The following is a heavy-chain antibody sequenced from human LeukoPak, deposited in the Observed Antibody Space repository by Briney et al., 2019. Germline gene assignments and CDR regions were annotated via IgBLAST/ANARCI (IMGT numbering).Heavy chain of an antibody. D-gene: IGHD3-3*01. V-gene: IGHV4-34*01. CDR2: INHSGST. J-gene: IGHJ3*02. CDR3: ARVHPRITIFRVVDNPHEAFDI. Sequence: SETLSLTCAVYGGSFSGYYWSWIRQPPGKGLEWIGEINHSGSTNYNPSLKSRDTISVVTSKNHFSLKLSSVTAADTAVYYSARVHPRITIFRVVDNPHEAFDIWGQGTMVTVSS. CDR1: GGSFSGYY.